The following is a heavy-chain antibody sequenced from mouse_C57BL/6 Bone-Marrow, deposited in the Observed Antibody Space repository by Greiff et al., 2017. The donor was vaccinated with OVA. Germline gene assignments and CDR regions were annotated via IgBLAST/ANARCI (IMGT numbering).Heavy chain of an antibody. Sequence: QVQLKVSGAALVRPGASVTMSCKASGYTFTSYNMHWVKQTPRQGLEWIGAIYPGNGDTSYNQTFKGKATLTVDKSSSTAYMQLSSLTSEDSAVYCYAGKRAFDYSLYWYFDVGGTETTVTVSS. CDR2: IYPGNGDT. CDR3: AGKRAFDYSLYWYFDV. D-gene: IGHD2-4*01. CDR1: GYTFTSYN. J-gene: IGHJ1*03. V-gene: IGHV1-12*01.